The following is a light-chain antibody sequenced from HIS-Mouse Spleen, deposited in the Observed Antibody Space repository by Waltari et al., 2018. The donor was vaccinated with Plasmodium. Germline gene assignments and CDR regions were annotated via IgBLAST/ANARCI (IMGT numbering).Light chain of an antibody. V-gene: IGLV2-14*03. J-gene: IGLJ2*01. CDR1: SSDVGGYNY. CDR3: SSYTSSSTLV. Sequence: QSALTQPASVSGSPGQSITISCTGTSSDVGGYNYVSWYQQHPGNAPKLMIYDVSNRPSGGSNRFSGSKSGNTASLTISGLQAEDDADYYCSSYTSSSTLVFGGGTKRTVL. CDR2: DVS.